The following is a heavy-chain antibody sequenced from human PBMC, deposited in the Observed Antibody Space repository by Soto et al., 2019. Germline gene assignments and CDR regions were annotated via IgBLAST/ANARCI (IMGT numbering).Heavy chain of an antibody. Sequence: GGSLRLSCGASGFTFSNYAIHWVRQAPCKGLEWVAIISYDGNNKYNADSVKGRFTISRDNSKNTLYLQMNGLRAEDTAVYYCARYLFCTSAACGEFDYHYSYGMDVWGQGTTVTVCS. V-gene: IGHV3-30*04. CDR3: ARYLFCTSAACGEFDYHYSYGMDV. D-gene: IGHD2-8*02. CDR1: GFTFSNYA. J-gene: IGHJ6*02. CDR2: ISYDGNNK.